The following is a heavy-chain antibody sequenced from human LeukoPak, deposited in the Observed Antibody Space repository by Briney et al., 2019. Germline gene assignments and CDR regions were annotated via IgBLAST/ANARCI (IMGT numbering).Heavy chain of an antibody. V-gene: IGHV3-21*01. CDR2: SSNSGRYI. J-gene: IGHJ5*02. CDR3: ARVAGLFDP. CDR1: GFTFSSYS. Sequence: PGGSLRLSCAASGFTFSSYSMKWVRQAPGKGLEWVSSSSNSGRYIYYADSVKGRFTISRDNAKNSLYLQMNSLRAEDTAVYYCARVAGLFDPWGQGTLVTVSS.